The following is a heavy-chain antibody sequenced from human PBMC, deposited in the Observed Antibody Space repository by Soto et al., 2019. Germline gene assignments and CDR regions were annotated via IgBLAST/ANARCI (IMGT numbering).Heavy chain of an antibody. CDR3: ARDFGGGYYDSSGYSAFDY. V-gene: IGHV1-69*13. CDR2: IIPIFGTA. D-gene: IGHD3-22*01. J-gene: IGHJ4*02. CDR1: GGTFSSYA. Sequence: SVKVSCKASGGTFSSYAISWVRQAPGQGLEWMGGIIPIFGTANYAQKFQGRVTVTADESTSTAYMELSSLRSEDTAVYYCARDFGGGYYDSSGYSAFDYWGQGTLVTVSS.